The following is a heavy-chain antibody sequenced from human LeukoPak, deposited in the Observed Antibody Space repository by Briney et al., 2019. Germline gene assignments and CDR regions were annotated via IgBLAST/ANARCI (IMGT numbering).Heavy chain of an antibody. CDR2: ISAYNGNT. V-gene: IGHV1-18*01. CDR3: ARVTMVRGQGHWFDP. CDR1: GYTFTNYG. Sequence: ASVKVSCKASGYTFTNYGFSWVRQAPGQGLQWMGWISAYNGNTNYAQKLQGRVTITADESTSTAYMELSSLRSEDTAVYYCARVTMVRGQGHWFDPWGQGTLVTVSS. J-gene: IGHJ5*02. D-gene: IGHD3-10*01.